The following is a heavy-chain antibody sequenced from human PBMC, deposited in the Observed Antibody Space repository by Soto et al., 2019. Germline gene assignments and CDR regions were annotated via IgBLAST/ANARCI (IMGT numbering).Heavy chain of an antibody. CDR2: TDYSGST. Sequence: ASETLSLTCSVSGGSISSGIYYWTWIRQHPGKGLEWLGYTDYSGSTYYIPSLRSRVSISRDTSKNQFSLNLNSLTAADTAVYFCARENLGVSRYFDSWGQGTLVTVSS. D-gene: IGHD3-16*02. V-gene: IGHV4-31*03. CDR3: ARENLGVSRYFDS. J-gene: IGHJ4*02. CDR1: GGSISSGIYY.